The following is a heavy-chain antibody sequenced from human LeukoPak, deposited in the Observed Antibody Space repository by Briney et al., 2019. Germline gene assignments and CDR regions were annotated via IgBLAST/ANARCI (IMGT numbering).Heavy chain of an antibody. CDR2: ISYDGSNK. V-gene: IGHV3-30*18. Sequence: PGRSLRLSCAASGFTFSSCGMHWVRQAPGKGLEWVAVISYDGSNKYYADSVKGRFTISRDNSKNTLYLQMNSLRAEDTAVYYCAKDLGYCSGGSCYSDVYYGMDVWGQGTTVTVSS. CDR1: GFTFSSCG. D-gene: IGHD2-15*01. J-gene: IGHJ6*02. CDR3: AKDLGYCSGGSCYSDVYYGMDV.